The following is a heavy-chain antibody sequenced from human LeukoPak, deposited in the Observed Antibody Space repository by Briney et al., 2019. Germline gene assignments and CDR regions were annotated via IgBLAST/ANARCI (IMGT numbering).Heavy chain of an antibody. D-gene: IGHD2-21*02. V-gene: IGHV3-11*01. CDR2: ISSSGSTI. J-gene: IGHJ4*02. CDR3: ASGLMSYCGGDCYSGDY. Sequence: AGGSLRLSCAAPGFTFSDYYMSWIRQAPGKGLEWVSYISSSGSTIYYADSVKGRFTISRDNAKNSLYLQMNSLRAEDTAVYYCASGLMSYCGGDCYSGDYWGQGTLVTVSS. CDR1: GFTFSDYY.